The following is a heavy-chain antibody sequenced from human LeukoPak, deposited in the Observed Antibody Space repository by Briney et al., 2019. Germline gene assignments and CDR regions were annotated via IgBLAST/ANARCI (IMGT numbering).Heavy chain of an antibody. Sequence: ASVKVSCKASGGTFSSYAISWVRQAPGQGLEWMGGIIPIFGTANYAQKFQGRVTITADKSTSTAYMELSSLRSEDTAVYYCATKYYYSDAFDIWGQGTMVTVSS. CDR1: GGTFSSYA. V-gene: IGHV1-69*06. J-gene: IGHJ3*02. CDR3: ATKYYYSDAFDI. D-gene: IGHD3-10*01. CDR2: IIPIFGTA.